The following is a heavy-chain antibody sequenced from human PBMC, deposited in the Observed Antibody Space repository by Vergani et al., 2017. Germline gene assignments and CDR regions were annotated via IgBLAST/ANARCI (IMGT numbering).Heavy chain of an antibody. V-gene: IGHV4-34*01. CDR1: GGSFSGYY. J-gene: IGHJ4*02. D-gene: IGHD6-19*01. Sequence: QVQLQQWGAGLLKPSETLSLTFAVYGGSFSGYYWSWIRPPPGKGLEWIGEINHSGSTNYNPSLKSRVTISVDTSKNQFSLKLSSVTAADTAVYYCARRSGWYGEADYWGQGTLVTVSS. CDR3: ARRSGWYGEADY. CDR2: INHSGST.